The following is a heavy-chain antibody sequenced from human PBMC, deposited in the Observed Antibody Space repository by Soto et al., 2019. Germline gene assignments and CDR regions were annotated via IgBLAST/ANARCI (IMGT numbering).Heavy chain of an antibody. V-gene: IGHV1-69*13. D-gene: IGHD3-10*01. CDR3: AANSLGGGSQGDV. J-gene: IGHJ6*02. CDR2: IVPIFGTT. CDR1: GDTFSSYS. Sequence: VKVSCKASGDTFSSYSISWVRQAPGQGLEWMGGIVPIFGTTVYAPRLQGRLTITADGPTSTSYMELSGLTFEDTAVYYCAANSLGGGSQGDVWGQGTTVTVSS.